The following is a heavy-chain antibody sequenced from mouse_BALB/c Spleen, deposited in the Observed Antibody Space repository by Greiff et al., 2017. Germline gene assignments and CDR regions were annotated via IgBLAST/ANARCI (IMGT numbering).Heavy chain of an antibody. CDR1: GFSFTGYW. J-gene: IGHJ1*01. CDR3: AEMYYGGSYWYLDD. CDR2: IWGDGST. V-gene: IGHV2-6-7*01. D-gene: IGHD1-1*01. Sequence: VKLVESGPGLVAPSQCLSITCTASGFSFTGYWVNWVRQPPGKGLEWLGMIWGDGSTDYNSALKSRLSISKDNSKSQVLLKMNSLQTDDTARYYCAEMYYGGSYWYLDDGGAGTTVTVSS.